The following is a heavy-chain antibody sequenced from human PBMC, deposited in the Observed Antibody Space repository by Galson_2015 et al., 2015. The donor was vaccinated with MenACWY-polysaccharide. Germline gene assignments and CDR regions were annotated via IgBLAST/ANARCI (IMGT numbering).Heavy chain of an antibody. CDR1: GGSISTYS. V-gene: IGHV4-4*07. CDR2: IHRSGST. CDR3: ARDPGE. J-gene: IGHJ4*02. D-gene: IGHD3-10*01. Sequence: SETLSLTCTVSGGSISTYSWSWIRQPAGKGLEWLGRIHRSGSTDYNASLKSRLTLSADTSKSQFSLKLRSVSAADTAVYYCARDPGEWGQGTLVAVSS.